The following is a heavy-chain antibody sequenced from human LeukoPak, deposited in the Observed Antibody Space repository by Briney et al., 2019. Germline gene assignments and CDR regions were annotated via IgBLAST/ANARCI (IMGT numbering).Heavy chain of an antibody. V-gene: IGHV3-23*01. J-gene: IGHJ4*02. CDR1: GFTFSSYA. Sequence: GGSLRLSCAASGFTFSSYAMGWVRQAPGKGLEWVSAISGGGGSTYYADSVKGRFTISRDNSKNTLYLQMNSLRAEDTAVYYCAKAMYGDYAYYFDYWGQGTLVTVSS. CDR2: ISGGGGST. CDR3: AKAMYGDYAYYFDY. D-gene: IGHD4-17*01.